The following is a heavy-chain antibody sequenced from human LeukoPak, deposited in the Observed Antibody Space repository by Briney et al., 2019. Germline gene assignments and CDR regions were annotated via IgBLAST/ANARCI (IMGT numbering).Heavy chain of an antibody. CDR3: ARVMLWFGVRDAFDI. J-gene: IGHJ3*02. CDR1: GGSFSGYY. D-gene: IGHD3-10*01. Sequence: PSETLSLTCAVYGGSFSGYYWSWIRQPPGKGLEWIGEINHSGSTNYNPSLKSRVTISVDTSKNQFSLKLSSVTAADTAVYYCARVMLWFGVRDAFDIWGQGTMVTVSS. V-gene: IGHV4-34*01. CDR2: INHSGST.